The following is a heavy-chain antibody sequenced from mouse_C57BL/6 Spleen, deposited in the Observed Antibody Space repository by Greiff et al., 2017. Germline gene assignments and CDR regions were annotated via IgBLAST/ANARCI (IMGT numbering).Heavy chain of an antibody. CDR2: ISDGGSYT. CDR3: ARGARGYYGSSYWYFDV. J-gene: IGHJ1*03. CDR1: GFTFSSYA. V-gene: IGHV5-4*01. D-gene: IGHD1-1*01. Sequence: EVQLVESGGGLVKPGGSLKLSCAASGFTFSSYAMSWVRQTPEKRLEWVATISDGGSYTYYPDNVKGRFTISRDNAKNNLYLQMSHLKSEDTAMYYCARGARGYYGSSYWYFDVWGTGTTVTVSS.